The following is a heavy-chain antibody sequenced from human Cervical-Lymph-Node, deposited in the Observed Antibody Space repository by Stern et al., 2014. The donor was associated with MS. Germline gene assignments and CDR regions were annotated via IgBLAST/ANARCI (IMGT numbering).Heavy chain of an antibody. V-gene: IGHV1-69*01. CDR2: IINSYGTT. D-gene: IGHD5-18*01. Sequence: VQLVQSGAEVKKPGSSVKVSCKASGGTSNSHAISWVRQAPGQGLEWMGGIINSYGTTNYAEKFQGRVTITADESTSTAYMELRSLRSEDTAVYYCARDWYSYGSAYYYGLDVWGQGTAVTVSS. J-gene: IGHJ6*02. CDR1: GGTSNSHA. CDR3: ARDWYSYGSAYYYGLDV.